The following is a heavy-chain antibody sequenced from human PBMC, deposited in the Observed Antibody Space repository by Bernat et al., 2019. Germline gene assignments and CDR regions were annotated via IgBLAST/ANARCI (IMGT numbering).Heavy chain of an antibody. Sequence: VQLLESGGGLVRPGGSPRLSCAASGFTFDDYAMSWVRQAPGKGLEWVSGINGNGGSTGYADSVKGRFTISRDNAKNSLFLQMNSLRAEDTALYYCARMDVAGGTDAFDIWGQGTMVTVSS. J-gene: IGHJ3*02. D-gene: IGHD2-15*01. CDR3: ARMDVAGGTDAFDI. CDR2: INGNGGST. CDR1: GFTFDDYA. V-gene: IGHV3-20*04.